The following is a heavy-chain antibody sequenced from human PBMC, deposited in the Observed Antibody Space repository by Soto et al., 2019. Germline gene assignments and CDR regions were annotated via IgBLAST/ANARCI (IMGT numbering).Heavy chain of an antibody. CDR3: ARDRMVRGTH. D-gene: IGHD3-10*01. Sequence: PGVPMRLSCAASGFTFSSYSMNCVRQAPGKGLEWVSSISSSSSYIYYADSVKGRFTISRDNAKNSLYLQMNSLRAEDTAVYYCARDRMVRGTHWGQGTLVTVSS. V-gene: IGHV3-21*01. CDR2: ISSSSSYI. J-gene: IGHJ4*02. CDR1: GFTFSSYS.